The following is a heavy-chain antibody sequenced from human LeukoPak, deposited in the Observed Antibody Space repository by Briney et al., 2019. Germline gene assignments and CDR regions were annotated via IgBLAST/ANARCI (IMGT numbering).Heavy chain of an antibody. D-gene: IGHD6-25*01. CDR3: ARDGGSGVDY. V-gene: IGHV3-33*01. Sequence: QSGGSLRLSCAASGFTLTAYGTHWVRQAPGKGLQWVAVIWYDRSKKYYADSVKGRFTISRDISKNIMYLQMNSLRAEDTAVYYCARDGGSGVDYWGQGTLVTVSS. CDR1: GFTLTAYG. CDR2: IWYDRSKK. J-gene: IGHJ4*02.